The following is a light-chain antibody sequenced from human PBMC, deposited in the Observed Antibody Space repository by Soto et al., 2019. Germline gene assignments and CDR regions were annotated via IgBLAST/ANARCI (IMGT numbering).Light chain of an antibody. V-gene: IGKV1-5*01. Sequence: DIQMTQSPSTLSASVGDGVTITCRASQNISVWLAWYQQRPGKAPKFLIYDASNLATGVSSRFSGSGSGTEFTLTIRSLQPDDFATYYCQQYDSSSPTFGQGTKLEIK. CDR3: QQYDSSSPT. CDR1: QNISVW. J-gene: IGKJ2*01. CDR2: DAS.